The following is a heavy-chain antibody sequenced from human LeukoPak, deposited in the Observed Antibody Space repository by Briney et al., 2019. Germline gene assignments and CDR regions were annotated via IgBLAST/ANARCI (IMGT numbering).Heavy chain of an antibody. CDR1: GFTFGDYA. J-gene: IGHJ6*02. D-gene: IGHD3-22*01. CDR2: IRSKAYGGTT. Sequence: GGSLRLSCTASGFTFGDYAMSWFRQAPGKGLEWVGFIRSKAYGGTTEYAASVKGRFTISRDESKSIAYLQMNSLKTEDTAVYYCSRYYDSSGYSVWGQGTTVTVSS. V-gene: IGHV3-49*03. CDR3: SRYYDSSGYSV.